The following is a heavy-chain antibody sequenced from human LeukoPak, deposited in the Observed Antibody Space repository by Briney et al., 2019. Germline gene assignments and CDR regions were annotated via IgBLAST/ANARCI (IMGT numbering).Heavy chain of an antibody. V-gene: IGHV1-18*01. CDR3: GRGLRLGELSLLIGY. D-gene: IGHD3-16*02. CDR1: GYTFTSYG. CDR2: IGAYNGNT. Sequence: ASVKVSCKASGYTFTSYGISWVRQAPGQGLEWMGWIGAYNGNTNYAQKLQGRVTMTTDTSTSTAYMELRSLRSDDTAVYYCGRGLRLGELSLLIGYWGQGTLVTVSS. J-gene: IGHJ4*02.